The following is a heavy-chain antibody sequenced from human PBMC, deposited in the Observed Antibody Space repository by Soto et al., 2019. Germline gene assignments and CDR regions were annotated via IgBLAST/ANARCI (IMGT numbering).Heavy chain of an antibody. CDR3: ARDPIFYYASSVYGGAYFDY. Sequence: PSESLYLTGAVSGASVTSDEYYWRWILQPPGKGLWWIGYIYHSGSTYYNPSLKIRVSIATDTSQNQFSLKLTSLTAADTAVYYCARDPIFYYASSVYGGAYFDYWGQGPRVTVSS. CDR1: GASVTSDEYY. V-gene: IGHV4-30-4*01. D-gene: IGHD3-22*01. CDR2: IYHSGST. J-gene: IGHJ4*02.